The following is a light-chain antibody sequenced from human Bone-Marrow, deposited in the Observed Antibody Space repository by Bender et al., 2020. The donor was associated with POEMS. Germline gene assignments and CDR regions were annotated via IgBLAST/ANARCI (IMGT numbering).Light chain of an antibody. V-gene: IGLV3-25*03. CDR3: QSADNGAAS. J-gene: IGLJ2*01. CDR2: KDR. Sequence: SSELTQPPSVSVSPGQTARITCFGDALAKQYVYWYQQKPGQAPVMVMFKDRERPSGIPERFSGSSSGTTVTLTISGVQAEDEADYYCQSADNGAASFGGGTKLTVL. CDR1: ALAKQY.